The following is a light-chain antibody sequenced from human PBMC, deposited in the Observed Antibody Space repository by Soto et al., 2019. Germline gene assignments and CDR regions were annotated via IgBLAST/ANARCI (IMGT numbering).Light chain of an antibody. CDR3: QQRQYWPPIT. CDR2: DAF. CDR1: LSVSVY. J-gene: IGKJ5*01. Sequence: VVLTQSPATLSLSPGERATLSCRASLSVSVYLAWYQQKPGQAPRLVIYDAFNRATGIPARFSGSGSGTDFTLTISSLEPEDFAVYYCQQRQYWPPITFGQGTRLEIK. V-gene: IGKV3-11*01.